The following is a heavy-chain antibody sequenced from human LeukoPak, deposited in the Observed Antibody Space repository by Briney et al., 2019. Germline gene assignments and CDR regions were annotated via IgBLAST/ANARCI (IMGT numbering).Heavy chain of an antibody. CDR3: ARGPTYYYDSSGYQPPDY. CDR2: INSDGSST. CDR1: GFTFSSYW. V-gene: IGHV3-74*01. D-gene: IGHD3-22*01. J-gene: IGHJ4*02. Sequence: GGSLRLSCAASGFTFSSYWMHWVRQAPGKGLVWVSRINSDGSSTSYADSVKGRFTISRDNAKNTLYLQMNSLRAEDTAVYYCARGPTYYYDSSGYQPPDYWGQGTLVTVSS.